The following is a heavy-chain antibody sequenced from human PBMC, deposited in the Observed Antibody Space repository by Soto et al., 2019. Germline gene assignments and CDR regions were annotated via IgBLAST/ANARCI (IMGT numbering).Heavy chain of an antibody. D-gene: IGHD3-3*01. CDR1: LYTVTSYA. V-gene: IGHV1-3*01. CDR3: ARVPLLRLLEWLPWYGMDV. CDR2: INAGNGNT. Sequence: SVRVSLKASLYTVTSYAMHWVRQAPGQRLEWMGWINAGNGNTKYSQKFQGRVTITRDTSASTAYMELSSLRSEDTAVYYCARVPLLRLLEWLPWYGMDVWGQGTKVTVSS. J-gene: IGHJ6*02.